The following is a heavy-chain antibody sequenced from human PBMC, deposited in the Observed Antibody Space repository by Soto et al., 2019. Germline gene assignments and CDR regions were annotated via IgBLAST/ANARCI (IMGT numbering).Heavy chain of an antibody. J-gene: IGHJ1*01. D-gene: IGHD3-10*01. Sequence: QVQLVESGGGLVKPGGSLRLSCAASGFAFSDYYMSWIRQAPGKGLEWISYISGTANTIFYADSVKGRFTISRDNAKNSLYLQMNSLSSEDTAVYYCAREGNRFQHWGQGTLVTVSS. CDR3: AREGNRFQH. V-gene: IGHV3-11*01. CDR2: ISGTANTI. CDR1: GFAFSDYY.